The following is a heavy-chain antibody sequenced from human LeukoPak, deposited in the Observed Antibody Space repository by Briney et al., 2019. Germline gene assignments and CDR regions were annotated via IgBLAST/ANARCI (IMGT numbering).Heavy chain of an antibody. Sequence: GASVKVSCKASGYTFTSYYMHWVRQAPGQGLEWMGIINPSGGSTGYAQKFQGRVTMTRDTSTSTVYMELSSLRSEDTAVYYCASGLIYCGGDCIRDYYYGMDVWGQGTTVTVSS. V-gene: IGHV1-46*01. D-gene: IGHD2-21*02. CDR2: INPSGGST. CDR1: GYTFTSYY. CDR3: ASGLIYCGGDCIRDYYYGMDV. J-gene: IGHJ6*02.